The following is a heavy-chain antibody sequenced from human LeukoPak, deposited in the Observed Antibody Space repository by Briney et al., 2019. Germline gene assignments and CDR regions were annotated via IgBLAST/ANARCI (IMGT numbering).Heavy chain of an antibody. CDR2: ISSSGSTI. V-gene: IGHV3-11*01. Sequence: GGSLRLSCAASGFTFSDYYMSWIRQAPGKGLEWVSYISSSGSTIYYADSVKGRFTISRDNSKSTMYLQMNSLRAEDTAVYHCAKTNGYYDLWGQGTLVIVSS. J-gene: IGHJ4*02. CDR1: GFTFSDYY. D-gene: IGHD3-22*01. CDR3: AKTNGYYDL.